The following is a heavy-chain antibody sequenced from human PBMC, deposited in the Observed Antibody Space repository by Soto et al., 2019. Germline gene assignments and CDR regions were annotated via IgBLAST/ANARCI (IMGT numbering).Heavy chain of an antibody. CDR1: GFTFSSYG. CDR2: ISYDGSNK. CDR3: ANANMDPGIAAAGTTTGAYYYYYMDV. J-gene: IGHJ6*03. D-gene: IGHD6-13*01. V-gene: IGHV3-30*18. Sequence: QVQLVESGGGVVQPGRSLRLSCAASGFTFSSYGMHWVRQAPGKGLEWVAVISYDGSNKYYADSVKGRFTISRDNSKNTPNLQMNSLRAKDTAVYYCANANMDPGIAAAGTTTGAYYYYYMDVWGKGTTVTVSS.